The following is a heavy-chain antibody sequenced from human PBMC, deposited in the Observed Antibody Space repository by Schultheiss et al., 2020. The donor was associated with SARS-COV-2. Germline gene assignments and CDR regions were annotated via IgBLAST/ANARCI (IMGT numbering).Heavy chain of an antibody. Sequence: SETLSLTCAVYGGSFSGYYWSWIRQPPGKGLEWIGYIYYSGSTNYNPSLKSRVTISVDTSKNQFSLKLSSVTAADTAVYYCAREADYYGMDVWGQGTTVTVSS. CDR1: GGSFSGYY. V-gene: IGHV4-34*11. CDR3: AREADYYGMDV. J-gene: IGHJ6*02. CDR2: IYYSGST.